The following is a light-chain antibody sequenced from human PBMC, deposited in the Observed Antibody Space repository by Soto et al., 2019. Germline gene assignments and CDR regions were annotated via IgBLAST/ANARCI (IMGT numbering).Light chain of an antibody. V-gene: IGLV2-14*03. J-gene: IGLJ1*01. CDR2: DVT. Sequence: QSGLTQPASVSGSPGQSITISCTGTRSDVGGFNYVSWYQQHPGKAPKLMIYDVTNRPSGVSYRFSGSKSGNTASLTISGLQAEDEADYYCNSYTSSSTYVFGTGTKLTVL. CDR1: RSDVGGFNY. CDR3: NSYTSSSTYV.